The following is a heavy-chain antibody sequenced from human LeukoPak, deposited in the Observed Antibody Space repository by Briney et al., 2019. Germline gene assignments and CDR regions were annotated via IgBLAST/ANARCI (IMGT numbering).Heavy chain of an antibody. V-gene: IGHV3-7*01. J-gene: IGHJ4*02. D-gene: IGHD3-16*01. Sequence: RGECLRLSPVRSGMNNYWMTRVRQASRETLQSVANINKDRSEKYYLDSVKGRITISRDNIKNSAFLEINSLRAEDTGIYYCATDINWVFHWGQGTLVTVSS. CDR3: ATDINWVFH. CDR1: GMNNYW. CDR2: INKDRSEK.